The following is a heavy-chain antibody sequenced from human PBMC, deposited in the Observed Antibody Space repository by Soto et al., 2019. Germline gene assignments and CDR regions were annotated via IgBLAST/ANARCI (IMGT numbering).Heavy chain of an antibody. V-gene: IGHV1-69*02. CDR1: GGTFSSYT. CDR2: IIPILGIA. Sequence: QVQLVQSGAEVKKPGSSVKVSCKASGGTFSSYTISWVRQAPGQGLEWMGRIIPILGIANYAQKFQGRVTITADKSTSTAYMELSSLRSEDTAVYYCARVSRVSVPAAVYSAFDIWGQGTMVTVSS. CDR3: ARVSRVSVPAAVYSAFDI. D-gene: IGHD2-2*01. J-gene: IGHJ3*02.